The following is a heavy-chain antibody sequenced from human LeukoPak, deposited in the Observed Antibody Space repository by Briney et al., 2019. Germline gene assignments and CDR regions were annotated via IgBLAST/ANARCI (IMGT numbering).Heavy chain of an antibody. J-gene: IGHJ4*02. Sequence: PSETLSLTCAVYGGSFSGYYWSWIRQPPGKGLEWIGEINHSGSTNYNPSLKSRVTISVDTSKNQFSLKLSSVTAADTAVYYCARHQEHYDFWSGYYTEGNYFDYWGQGTLVTVSS. CDR1: GGSFSGYY. CDR2: INHSGST. V-gene: IGHV4-34*01. CDR3: ARHQEHYDFWSGYYTEGNYFDY. D-gene: IGHD3-3*01.